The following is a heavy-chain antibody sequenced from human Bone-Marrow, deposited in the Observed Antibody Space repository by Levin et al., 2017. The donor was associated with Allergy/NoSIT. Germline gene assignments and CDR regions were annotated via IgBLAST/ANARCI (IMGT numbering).Heavy chain of an antibody. CDR1: GFTFDDYG. CDR3: ARVGNSGSYFEVGYFDY. D-gene: IGHD1-26*01. J-gene: IGHJ4*02. V-gene: IGHV3-20*01. CDR2: INWNGGST. Sequence: GESLKISCAASGFTFDDYGMSWVRQAPGKGLEWVSGINWNGGSTGYADSVKGRFTISRDNAKNSLYLQMNSLRAEDTALYHCARVGNSGSYFEVGYFDYWGQGTLVTVSS.